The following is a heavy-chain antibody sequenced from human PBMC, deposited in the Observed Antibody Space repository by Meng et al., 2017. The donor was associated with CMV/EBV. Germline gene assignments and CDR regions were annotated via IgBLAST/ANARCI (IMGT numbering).Heavy chain of an antibody. CDR1: GYTFTGYY. V-gene: IGHV1-2*02. CDR3: ARDRDYDFWSGYYYYYYGMDV. D-gene: IGHD3-3*01. Sequence: ASVKVSCKASGYTFTGYYMHWVRQAPGQGLEWMGWINPNSGGTNYAQKFQGRVTMTRDTSISTAYMELSRLRSDDTAVYYCARDRDYDFWSGYYYYYYGMDVWGQRTTVTVSS. J-gene: IGHJ6*02. CDR2: INPNSGGT.